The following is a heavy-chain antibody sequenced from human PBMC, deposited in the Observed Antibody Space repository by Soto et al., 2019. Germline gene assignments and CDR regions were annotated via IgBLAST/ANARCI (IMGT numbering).Heavy chain of an antibody. J-gene: IGHJ4*02. CDR2: IYYSGST. Sequence: SETLSLTCTVSGGSISSYYWSWIRQPPGKGLEWIGYIYYSGSTNYNPSLKSRVTISVDTSKNQFSLKLSSVTAAGTAVYYCARVDILTGYTLDYWGQGTLVTVSS. V-gene: IGHV4-59*01. CDR3: ARVDILTGYTLDY. D-gene: IGHD3-9*01. CDR1: GGSISSYY.